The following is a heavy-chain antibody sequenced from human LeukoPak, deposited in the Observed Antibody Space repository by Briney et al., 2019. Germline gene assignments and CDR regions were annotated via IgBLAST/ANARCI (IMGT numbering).Heavy chain of an antibody. Sequence: SETLSLTCTGSGGSISSYYWSWIRQPPGKGLEWIGYIYYSGSTNYNPSLKSRVTISVDTSKNQFSLKLSSVTAADTAVYYCARWDGYNYPFDYWGQGTLVTVSS. J-gene: IGHJ4*02. CDR3: ARWDGYNYPFDY. CDR1: GGSISSYY. CDR2: IYYSGST. D-gene: IGHD5-24*01. V-gene: IGHV4-59*01.